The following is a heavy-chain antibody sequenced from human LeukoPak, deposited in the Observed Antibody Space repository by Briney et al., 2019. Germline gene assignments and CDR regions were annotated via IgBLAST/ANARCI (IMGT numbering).Heavy chain of an antibody. Sequence: PGGSLRLSCAASGFTFSSYEMNWVRQAPGKGLEWVSYISSSGSSIYYADSVKGRFTISRDNAKNSLYLQMNSLRAEDTAVYYCASLWFGELSWGQGTLVTVSS. J-gene: IGHJ4*02. CDR3: ASLWFGELS. V-gene: IGHV3-48*03. CDR1: GFTFSSYE. CDR2: ISSSGSSI. D-gene: IGHD3-10*01.